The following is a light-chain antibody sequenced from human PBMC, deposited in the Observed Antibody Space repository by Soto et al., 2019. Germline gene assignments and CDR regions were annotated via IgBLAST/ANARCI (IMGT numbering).Light chain of an antibody. V-gene: IGLV2-14*01. J-gene: IGLJ1*01. CDR1: SSDVGGYNY. Sequence: QSVLTQPASVSGSPGQSITISCTGTSSDVGGYNYVSWYQQHPGKAPKLMIYDVSNRPSGVSNRFSGSKSGNTASLTTSGLQAEDEADYSCSSYTSSSTLPYVFGTGTKVTVL. CDR2: DVS. CDR3: SSYTSSSTLPYV.